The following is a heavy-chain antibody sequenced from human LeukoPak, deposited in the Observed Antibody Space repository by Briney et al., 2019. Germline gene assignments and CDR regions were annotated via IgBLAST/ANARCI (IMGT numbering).Heavy chain of an antibody. CDR1: GFTFSAYA. Sequence: GGSLRLSCSASGFTFSAYAMYWVRQAPGKGLEYVSGISNNGGSSFYADSVKGRFTISRDNSKNTLYLQMSSLRAEGTAVYYCVKITSVTGGDCWGQGTRLTVSS. CDR2: ISNNGGSS. CDR3: VKITSVTGGDC. D-gene: IGHD1-1*01. V-gene: IGHV3-64D*09. J-gene: IGHJ4*02.